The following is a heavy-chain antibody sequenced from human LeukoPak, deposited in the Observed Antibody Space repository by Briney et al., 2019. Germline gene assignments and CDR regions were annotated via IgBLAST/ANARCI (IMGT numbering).Heavy chain of an antibody. CDR2: TYYRSKWYN. D-gene: IGHD1-20*01. V-gene: IGHV6-1*01. Sequence: SQTLSLTCALSGDSVSSNSAAWNWLTQSPSRGLEWRGRTYYRSKWYNDYAVSVKSRITINPDTSKNQFSLQLNSVTPEDTAVYYCAGAVTGRGDAFDIWGQGTMVTVSS. J-gene: IGHJ3*02. CDR1: GDSVSSNSAA. CDR3: AGAVTGRGDAFDI.